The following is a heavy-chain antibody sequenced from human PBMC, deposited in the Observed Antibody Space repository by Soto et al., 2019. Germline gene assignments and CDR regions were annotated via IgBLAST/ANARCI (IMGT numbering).Heavy chain of an antibody. D-gene: IGHD2-15*01. V-gene: IGHV4-39*01. Sequence: QLQLQESGPGLVKPSETLSLTCTVSGGSISGSSYYWGWIRQPPGKGLEWIGSIYYSGSTYYNPSLKSRVTISVDTSKNQFSLKLSSVTAADTAVYYCARHTPAISISDHWGQGTLVTVSS. J-gene: IGHJ4*02. CDR1: GGSISGSSYY. CDR3: ARHTPAISISDH. CDR2: IYYSGST.